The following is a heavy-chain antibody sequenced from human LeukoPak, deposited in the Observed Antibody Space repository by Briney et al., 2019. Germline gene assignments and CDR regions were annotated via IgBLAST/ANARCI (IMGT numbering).Heavy chain of an antibody. Sequence: SETLSLTCTVSGGPITTYYLSWIRQSAGMGLEWIGRISGSGVITYNPSLKSRVILSLDTSNNHFSLKLSSVTAADTAVYYCARLGPPGGVGATPYYYYMDVWGKGTTVTVSS. CDR1: GGPITTYY. CDR3: ARLGPPGGVGATPYYYYMDV. D-gene: IGHD1-26*01. CDR2: ISGSGVI. V-gene: IGHV4-4*07. J-gene: IGHJ6*03.